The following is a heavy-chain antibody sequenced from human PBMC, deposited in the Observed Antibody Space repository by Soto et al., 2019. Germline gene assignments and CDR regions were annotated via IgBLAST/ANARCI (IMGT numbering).Heavy chain of an antibody. D-gene: IGHD4-17*01. CDR3: ATTTVLTRAEPFNI. Sequence: QVQLQESGPGLVKPSQTLSLTCTVSGGSISSDDSYWSWIRQSPGKGLEYIGYINYSGSTYYTTSLKSRIIISLAPSNKRFSLKLSSVTAADTAVYYCATTTVLTRAEPFNIWGQGTMLAVSS. CDR1: GGSISSDDSY. V-gene: IGHV4-30-4*01. CDR2: INYSGST. J-gene: IGHJ3*02.